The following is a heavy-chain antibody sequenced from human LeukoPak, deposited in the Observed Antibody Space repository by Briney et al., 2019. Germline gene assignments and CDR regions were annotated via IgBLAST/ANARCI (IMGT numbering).Heavy chain of an antibody. CDR2: IYYSGST. V-gene: IGHV4-59*01. Sequence: PSETLSLTCTVSGGSISSYYWSWIRQPPGKGLEWIGCIYYSGSTNYNPSLKSRVTISVDTSKNQFSLKLSSVTAADTAVYYCARGPPGYGDYIGAFDIWGQGTVVTVSS. CDR3: ARGPPGYGDYIGAFDI. J-gene: IGHJ3*02. D-gene: IGHD4-17*01. CDR1: GGSISSYY.